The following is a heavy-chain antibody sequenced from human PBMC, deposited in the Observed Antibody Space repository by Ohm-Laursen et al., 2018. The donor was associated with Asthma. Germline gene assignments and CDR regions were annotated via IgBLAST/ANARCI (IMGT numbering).Heavy chain of an antibody. CDR1: GGSISSAGHY. V-gene: IGHV4-31*03. D-gene: IGHD3-10*01. Sequence: PSDTLSLTCSVSGGSISSAGHYWSWIRQHLGKGLEWIGYIYYSGSTYYNPSLKSRVSMSVDTSKNQFSLKLSSVTAADTAVYYCARDRGGMDVWGQGTTVTVSS. CDR3: ARDRGGMDV. J-gene: IGHJ6*02. CDR2: IYYSGST.